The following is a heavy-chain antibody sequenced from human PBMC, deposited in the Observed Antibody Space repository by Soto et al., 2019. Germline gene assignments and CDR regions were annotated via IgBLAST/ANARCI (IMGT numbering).Heavy chain of an antibody. CDR3: SKMGSPLRFLFCGSGGMEV. J-gene: IGHJ6*02. CDR2: IIDSGGGT. Sequence: EVQLLESGGGLVQPGGSLRLSCAASGFTFSSYAMNWVRQAPGKGLEWVSAIIDSGGGTYYADSVKGLFTISRDNSMNTLYLQMNSLRADDTAVYYCSKMGSPLRFLFCGSGGMEVWGQGTTVTGSS. CDR1: GFTFSSYA. D-gene: IGHD3-3*01. V-gene: IGHV3-23*01.